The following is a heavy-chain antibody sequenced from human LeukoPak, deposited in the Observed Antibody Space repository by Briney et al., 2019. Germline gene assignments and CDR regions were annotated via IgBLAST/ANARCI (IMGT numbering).Heavy chain of an antibody. Sequence: ASVKVSCKASGYTFTSYGISWVRQAPGQGLEWMGWISAYNGNTNYAQKLQGRVTMTTDTSTSTAYMELRSLRSDDTAVYYCATTDQLPSSDYYYYYMDVWGKGTTVTVSS. CDR3: ATTDQLPSSDYYYYYMDV. CDR2: ISAYNGNT. V-gene: IGHV1-18*01. J-gene: IGHJ6*03. CDR1: GYTFTSYG. D-gene: IGHD2-2*01.